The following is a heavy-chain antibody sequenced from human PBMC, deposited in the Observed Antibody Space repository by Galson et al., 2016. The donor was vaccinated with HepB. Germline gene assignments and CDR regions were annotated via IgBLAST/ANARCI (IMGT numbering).Heavy chain of an antibody. V-gene: IGHV3-21*01. Sequence: SLRLSCAASGFTFSTYSMNWVRQAPGKGLEWDSSISSSSTYIYYTDSVQGRFTISRDNAKNSLYLQMNSLRAEDTAVYYCAREVGSHLWGQGTMVTVSS. CDR1: GFTFSTYS. D-gene: IGHD3-10*01. CDR3: AREVGSHL. J-gene: IGHJ3*01. CDR2: ISSSSTYI.